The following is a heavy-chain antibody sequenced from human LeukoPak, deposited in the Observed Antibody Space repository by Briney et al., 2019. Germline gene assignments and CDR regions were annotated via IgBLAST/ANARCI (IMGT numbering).Heavy chain of an antibody. D-gene: IGHD4-17*01. CDR3: ARDEFGATVTTPYFDY. CDR1: GFTFSSYE. CDR2: ISSSGSTI. J-gene: IGHJ4*02. Sequence: GGSLRLSCAASGFTFSSYEMNWVRQAPGKGLEWVSYISSSGSTIYYADSGKGRFTISRDNAKNSLYLQMNSLRAEDTAVYYCARDEFGATVTTPYFDYWGQGTLVTVSS. V-gene: IGHV3-48*03.